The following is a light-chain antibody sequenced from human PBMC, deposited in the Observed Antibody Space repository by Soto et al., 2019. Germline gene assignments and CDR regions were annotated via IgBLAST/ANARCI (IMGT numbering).Light chain of an antibody. V-gene: IGLV2-8*01. CDR2: EVS. CDR3: SSYAGSNNRYV. J-gene: IGLJ1*01. Sequence: QSALTQPPSASGSPGQSVTISCTGTSSDVGGYNFPSWYQEHPGKPPKLLIHEVSKPPPGVPHRLSGSKSGNTVSLTVSGLQAEDEADYYCSSYAGSNNRYVLGTGSKLTV. CDR1: SSDVGGYNF.